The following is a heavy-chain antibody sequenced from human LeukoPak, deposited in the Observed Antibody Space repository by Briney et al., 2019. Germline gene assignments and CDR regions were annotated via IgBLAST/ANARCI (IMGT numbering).Heavy chain of an antibody. V-gene: IGHV3-23*01. J-gene: IGHJ6*03. CDR2: ISGSGGST. CDR1: GFTFSSYA. CDR3: AKYSVLRYFDWLWRDYYMDV. D-gene: IGHD3-9*01. Sequence: PGGSLRLSCAASGFTFSSYAMSWVRQAPGKGLEWVSAISGSGGSTYYADSVKGRFTISRDNSKNTLYLQMNSLRAEDTAVYYCAKYSVLRYFDWLWRDYYMDVWGKGTTVTVSS.